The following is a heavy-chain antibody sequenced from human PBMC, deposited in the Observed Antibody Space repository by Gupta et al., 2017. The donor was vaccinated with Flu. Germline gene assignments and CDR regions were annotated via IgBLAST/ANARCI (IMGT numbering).Heavy chain of an antibody. V-gene: IGHV3-23*01. D-gene: IGHD3-10*01. CDR3: AKDSASETALFDY. J-gene: IGHJ4*02. CDR1: GFTFSSYA. CDR2: ISGSGGST. Sequence: EVQLLESGGGLVQPGGSLRLSCAASGFTFSSYAMSWVRQAPGKGLEWVSAISGSGGSTYYADSVKGRFTISRDNSKNTLYLQMNSLRAEDTAVYYWAKDSASETALFDYWGQGTLVTVSS.